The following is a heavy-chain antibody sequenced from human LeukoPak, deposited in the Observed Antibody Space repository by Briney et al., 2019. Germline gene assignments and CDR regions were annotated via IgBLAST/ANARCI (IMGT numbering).Heavy chain of an antibody. CDR1: GFTFTFYS. Sequence: GGSLRLSCGASGFTFTFYSIHRVRHAPGKGLEWVAGISNDGSHKYYADSVKGRFTISRDISKKTVYLQMIRMRAEDTAVYYCAREGTVGRILPFDYWGQGTLVTVSS. D-gene: IGHD2-15*01. CDR2: ISNDGSHK. V-gene: IGHV3-30*04. J-gene: IGHJ4*02. CDR3: AREGTVGRILPFDY.